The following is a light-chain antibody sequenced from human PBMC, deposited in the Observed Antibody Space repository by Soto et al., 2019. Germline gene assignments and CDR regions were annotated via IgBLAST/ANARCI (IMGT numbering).Light chain of an antibody. CDR1: QSIRNY. CDR2: AAS. J-gene: IGKJ1*01. Sequence: DIQMTQSPSSLSASVGDRVAITCRASQSIRNYLNWYQQKPGKAPKLLIYAASTLQSGVPSRFSGSGSGTDFTLTISSLQPEDFAAYYCQLSDSTWTFGQGTKVDIK. V-gene: IGKV1-39*01. CDR3: QLSDSTWT.